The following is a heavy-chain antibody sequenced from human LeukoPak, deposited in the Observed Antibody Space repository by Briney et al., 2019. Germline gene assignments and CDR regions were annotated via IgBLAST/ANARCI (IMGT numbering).Heavy chain of an antibody. V-gene: IGHV1-69*04. J-gene: IGHJ3*02. CDR3: ARFITGEGDAFDI. D-gene: IGHD7-27*01. CDR1: GGTFSSYA. Sequence: ASVKVSCKASGGTFSSYAISWVRQAPGQGLEWMGRIIPILGIANYAQKLQGRVTMTTDTSTSTAYMELRSLRSDDTAVYYCARFITGEGDAFDIWGQGTMVTVSS. CDR2: IIPILGIA.